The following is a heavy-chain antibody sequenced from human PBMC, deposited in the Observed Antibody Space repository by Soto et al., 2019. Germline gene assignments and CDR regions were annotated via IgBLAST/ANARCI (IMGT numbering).Heavy chain of an antibody. CDR2: IIPIFGTA. D-gene: IGHD3-22*01. CDR3: ARALPPDSSGYLSLQYYFDY. CDR1: GGTFSSYA. Sequence: ASVKVSCKASGGTFSSYAISWVRQAPGQGLEWMGGIIPIFGTANYAQKFQGRVTITADESTSTAYMELSSLRSEDTAVYYCARALPPDSSGYLSLQYYFDYWGQGTLVTVSS. V-gene: IGHV1-69*13. J-gene: IGHJ4*02.